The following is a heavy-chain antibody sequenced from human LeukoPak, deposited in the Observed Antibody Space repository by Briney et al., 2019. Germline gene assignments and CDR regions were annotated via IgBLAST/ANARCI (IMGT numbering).Heavy chain of an antibody. D-gene: IGHD2/OR15-2a*01. CDR2: IYSGGST. CDR1: GFTVSSNY. CDR3: ARTTSFLYYFDY. V-gene: IGHV3-53*01. J-gene: IGHJ4*02. Sequence: GGSLRLSCAASGFTVSSNYKSWVRQAPGKGLEWVSVIYSGGSTYYADSVKGRFTISRDNSKNTLYLQMNSLRAEDTAVYYCARTTSFLYYFDYWGQGTLVTVSS.